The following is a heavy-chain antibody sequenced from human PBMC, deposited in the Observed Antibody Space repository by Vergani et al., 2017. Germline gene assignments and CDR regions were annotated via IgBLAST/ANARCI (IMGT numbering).Heavy chain of an antibody. CDR2: ISYDGSNK. D-gene: IGHD3-3*01. CDR3: ARESLRFGVVIIGYFDY. J-gene: IGHJ4*02. CDR1: GFTFSSYA. Sequence: QVQLVESGGGVVKPGRSLRLSCAASGFTFSSYAMHWVRQAPGKGLEWVAVISYDGSNKYYADSVKGRFTISRDDSKNTLCLQMNSLRAEDTAVYYCARESLRFGVVIIGYFDYGGEGRLVTVSS. V-gene: IGHV3-30*01.